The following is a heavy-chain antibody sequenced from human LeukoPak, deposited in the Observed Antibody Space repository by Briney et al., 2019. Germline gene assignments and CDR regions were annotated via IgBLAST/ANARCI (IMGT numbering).Heavy chain of an antibody. D-gene: IGHD5-12*01. CDR1: GYTFTSYA. Sequence: ASVKVSCKASGYTFTSYAMNWVRQAPGQGLEWMGIINPSGGSTSYAQKFQGRVTMTRDMSTSTVYMELSSLRSEDTAVYYCARVSGYDNSYNWFDPWGQGTLVTVSS. CDR2: INPSGGST. V-gene: IGHV1-46*01. J-gene: IGHJ5*02. CDR3: ARVSGYDNSYNWFDP.